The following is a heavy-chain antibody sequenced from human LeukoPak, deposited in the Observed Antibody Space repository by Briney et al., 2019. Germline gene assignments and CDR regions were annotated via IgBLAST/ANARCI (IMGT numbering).Heavy chain of an antibody. V-gene: IGHV3-21*01. D-gene: IGHD5-24*01. J-gene: IGHJ3*02. CDR1: GFTFSSYS. CDR3: ARMQMDTGYRPFDI. CDR2: ISSSSSYI. Sequence: GGSLRLSCAASGFTFSSYSMNWVRQAPGKGLEWVSSISSSSSYIYYADSVKGRFTISRDNAKNSLHLQMNSLRAEDTGLYYCARMQMDTGYRPFDIWGQGTMVTVSS.